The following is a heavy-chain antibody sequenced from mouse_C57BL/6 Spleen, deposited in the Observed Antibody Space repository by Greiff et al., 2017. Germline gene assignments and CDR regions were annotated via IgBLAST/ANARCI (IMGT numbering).Heavy chain of an antibody. Sequence: QVQLQQPGTELVKPGASVKLSCKASGYTFTSYWMHWVKQRPGQGLEWIGNINPSNGGTNYNEKFKSKATLTVDKSSSTAYMQLSSLTSEDSAVYYCARDEAMVTTGYWYFDVWGTGTTVTVSS. CDR1: GYTFTSYW. CDR3: ARDEAMVTTGYWYFDV. CDR2: INPSNGGT. J-gene: IGHJ1*03. V-gene: IGHV1-53*01. D-gene: IGHD2-2*01.